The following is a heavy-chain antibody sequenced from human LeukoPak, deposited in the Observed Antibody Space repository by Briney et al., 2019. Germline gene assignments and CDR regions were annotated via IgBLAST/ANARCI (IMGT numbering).Heavy chain of an antibody. J-gene: IGHJ3*02. D-gene: IGHD2-8*01. CDR2: IYSGGST. CDR1: GFTVSSSY. CDR3: ARDPGLMDVRGAFDI. V-gene: IGHV3-53*01. Sequence: PGGSLRLSCAASGFTVSSSYMSWVRQAPGKGLEWVSVIYSGGSTYYADSVKGRFTISRDNSKNTLYLQMNSLRAEDTAVYYCARDPGLMDVRGAFDIWGQGAMVTVSS.